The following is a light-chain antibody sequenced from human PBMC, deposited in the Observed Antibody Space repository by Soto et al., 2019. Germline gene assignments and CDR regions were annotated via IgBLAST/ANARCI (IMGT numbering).Light chain of an antibody. CDR1: QSISSW. V-gene: IGKV1-5*03. CDR2: KAS. J-gene: IGKJ1*01. Sequence: DIQMTQSPSTLSASVGDRVSITCRASQSISSWWAWYQQKPGKAPKLLIYKASSLESGVSSRFSGSGSGTEFTLSISSLQPDDFATYYCQQYNGTFGQGTKVDIK. CDR3: QQYNGT.